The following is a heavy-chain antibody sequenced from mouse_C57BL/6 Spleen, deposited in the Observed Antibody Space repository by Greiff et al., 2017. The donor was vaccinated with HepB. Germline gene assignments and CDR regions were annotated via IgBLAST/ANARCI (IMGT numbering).Heavy chain of an antibody. D-gene: IGHD1-1*01. Sequence: EVHLVESGEGLVKPGGSLKLSCAASGFTFSSYAMSWVRQTPEKRLEWVAYISSGGDYIYYADTVKGRFTISRDNARNTLYLQMSSLKSEDTAMYYCTRGFTTVVATRYFDVWGTGTTVTVSS. V-gene: IGHV5-9-1*02. CDR3: TRGFTTVVATRYFDV. J-gene: IGHJ1*03. CDR1: GFTFSSYA. CDR2: ISSGGDYI.